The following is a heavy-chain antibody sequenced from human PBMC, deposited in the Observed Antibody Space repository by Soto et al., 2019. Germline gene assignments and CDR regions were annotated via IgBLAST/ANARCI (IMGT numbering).Heavy chain of an antibody. CDR2: IYYSGST. Sequence: SETLSLTCTVSGGSISSYYWSWIRQPPGKGLEWIGYIYYSGSTNYNPSLKSRVTISVDTSKNQFSLKLSSVTAADTAVYYCARTGPSINMVRGHFDYWGQGTLVTVS. J-gene: IGHJ4*02. CDR1: GGSISSYY. CDR3: ARTGPSINMVRGHFDY. D-gene: IGHD3-10*01. V-gene: IGHV4-59*08.